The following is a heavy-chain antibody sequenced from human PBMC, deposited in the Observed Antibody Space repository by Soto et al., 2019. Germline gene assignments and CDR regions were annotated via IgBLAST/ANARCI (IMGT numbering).Heavy chain of an antibody. D-gene: IGHD1-26*01. CDR3: VRLIGNSWLDF. CDR2: TYYRSKWYN. CDR1: GDSVSSSSVT. V-gene: IGHV6-1*01. J-gene: IGHJ5*01. Sequence: PSQTLSLTCAISGDSVSSSSVTWNWIRQSPSRGLEWLGRTYYRSKWYNDYAESVKSRITINPDTSKNRFSLHLNSVTPVVTAVYYCVRLIGNSWLDFWGQGTLVTVSS.